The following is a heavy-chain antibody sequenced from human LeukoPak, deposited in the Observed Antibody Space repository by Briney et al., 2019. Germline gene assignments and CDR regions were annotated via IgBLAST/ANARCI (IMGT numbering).Heavy chain of an antibody. CDR1: GGTFSSYA. CDR3: AREYSSGAKGPFYYYYMDV. V-gene: IGHV1-69*13. CDR2: IIPIFGTA. Sequence: SVKVSCKASGGTFSSYAISWVRQAPGQGLEWMGGIIPIFGTANYAQKFQGRVTITADESTSTAYMELSSLRSDGTAVYYCAREYSSGAKGPFYYYYMDVWGKGTTVTISS. D-gene: IGHD5-18*01. J-gene: IGHJ6*03.